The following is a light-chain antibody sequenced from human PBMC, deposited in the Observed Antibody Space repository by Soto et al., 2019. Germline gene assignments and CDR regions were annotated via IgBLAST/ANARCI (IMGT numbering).Light chain of an antibody. Sequence: DIGMTQSPDSLAVSLGERATINCKSSQSVLYNSNDRNYLAWFQQKPGQPPKLLIYWASTRESGVPDRCSGSGSGTDFTLTISSLQAEDVAVYYCQQYYTTPWTFGQGTKVEIK. CDR1: QSVLYNSNDRNY. J-gene: IGKJ1*01. CDR2: WAS. V-gene: IGKV4-1*01. CDR3: QQYYTTPWT.